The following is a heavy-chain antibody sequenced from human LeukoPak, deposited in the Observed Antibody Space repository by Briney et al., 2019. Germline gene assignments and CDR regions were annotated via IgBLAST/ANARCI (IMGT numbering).Heavy chain of an antibody. D-gene: IGHD2-15*01. CDR2: ISAGGGST. Sequence: GGSLRLSCAASGFTFTTNAMSWVRQAPGKGLEWVSAISAGGGSTYYADSVKGRFTISRDNSKNTLYLQMNSLRAEDTAVYYCAKDIMDIVVVVAATGGTFDYWGQGTLVTVSS. J-gene: IGHJ4*02. V-gene: IGHV3-23*01. CDR3: AKDIMDIVVVVAATGGTFDY. CDR1: GFTFTTNA.